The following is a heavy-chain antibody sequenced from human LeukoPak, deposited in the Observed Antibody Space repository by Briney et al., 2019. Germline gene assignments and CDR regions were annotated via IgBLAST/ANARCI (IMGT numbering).Heavy chain of an antibody. CDR2: ISGSGDST. CDR1: GFTSRFTSSSCA. D-gene: IGHD3-10*01. Sequence: GGSLRLSCAASGFTSRFTSSSCAMTWVRQAPGKGLEWVSGISGSGDSTYYADSVKGRFTISRDNSKNMLYLQMNSLRAEDTAVYYCARDGHLWFGGGYWGQGTLVTVSS. V-gene: IGHV3-23*01. J-gene: IGHJ4*02. CDR3: ARDGHLWFGGGY.